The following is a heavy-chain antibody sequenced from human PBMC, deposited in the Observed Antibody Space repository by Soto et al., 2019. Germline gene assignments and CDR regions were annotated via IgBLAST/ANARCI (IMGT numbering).Heavy chain of an antibody. J-gene: IGHJ6*02. Sequence: GASVKVSCKASGGTFSSYAISWVRQAPGQGREWMGGIIPIFGTANYAQKFQGRVTITADESTSTAYMELSSLRSEDTAVYYCARVGLDCSGGSCYSLSNYYYYGMDVWGQGTTVTVSS. CDR1: GGTFSSYA. V-gene: IGHV1-69*13. CDR3: ARVGLDCSGGSCYSLSNYYYYGMDV. CDR2: IIPIFGTA. D-gene: IGHD2-15*01.